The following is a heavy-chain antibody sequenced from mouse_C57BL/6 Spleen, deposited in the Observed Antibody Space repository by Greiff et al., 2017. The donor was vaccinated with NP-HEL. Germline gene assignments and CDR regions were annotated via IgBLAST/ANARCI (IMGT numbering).Heavy chain of an antibody. V-gene: IGHV1-18*01. J-gene: IGHJ1*03. CDR3: ARRSYYYGRGYFDV. D-gene: IGHD1-1*01. Sequence: VQLQQSGPELVKPGASVKIPCKASGYTFTDYNMDWVKQSHGKSLEWIGDINPNNGGTIYNQKFKGKATLTVDKSSSTAYMELRSLTSEDTAVYYCARRSYYYGRGYFDVWGTGTTVTVSS. CDR2: INPNNGGT. CDR1: GYTFTDYN.